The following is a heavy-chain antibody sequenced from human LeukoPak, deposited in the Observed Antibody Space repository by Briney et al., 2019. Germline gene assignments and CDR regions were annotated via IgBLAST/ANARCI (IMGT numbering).Heavy chain of an antibody. V-gene: IGHV3-74*03. D-gene: IGHD2-15*01. CDR1: GFTFSSHW. J-gene: IGHJ3*02. Sequence: GGSLRLSCAASGFTFSSHWMHWAPQAPGKGLVGVLCINGNGSNTTYAAYVKGRFTTSRDNDKNTLYLQMNSLRAEDTAVYHCARSKRWYSTDAFDIWGQGPMVTVSS. CDR2: INGNGSNT. CDR3: ARSKRWYSTDAFDI.